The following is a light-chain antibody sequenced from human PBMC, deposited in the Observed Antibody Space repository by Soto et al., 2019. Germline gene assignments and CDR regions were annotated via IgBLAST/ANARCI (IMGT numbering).Light chain of an antibody. CDR3: QQYADSPVT. V-gene: IGKV3-20*01. Sequence: EIVLTQSPGFLSVSPGERATLSCRASQTVRNGYLAWYQHKAGQAPRLLIYRTLSRAAGIPDRFSGSGSGTDLTLTVSRLEPEDFAVYFCQQYADSPVTFGGGTKVEIK. J-gene: IGKJ4*01. CDR1: QTVRNGY. CDR2: RTL.